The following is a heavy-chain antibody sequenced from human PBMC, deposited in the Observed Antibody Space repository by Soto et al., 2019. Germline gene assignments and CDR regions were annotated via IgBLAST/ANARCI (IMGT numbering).Heavy chain of an antibody. CDR3: ARDPDYGDYEDAFDI. V-gene: IGHV3-21*01. J-gene: IGHJ3*02. D-gene: IGHD4-17*01. Sequence: GGSLRLSCAASGFTFSSYSMNWVRQAPGKGLEWVSSISSSSSYIYYADSVKGRFTISRDNAKNSLYLQMNSLRAEDTAVYYCARDPDYGDYEDAFDIWGQGTMVTVS. CDR2: ISSSSSYI. CDR1: GFTFSSYS.